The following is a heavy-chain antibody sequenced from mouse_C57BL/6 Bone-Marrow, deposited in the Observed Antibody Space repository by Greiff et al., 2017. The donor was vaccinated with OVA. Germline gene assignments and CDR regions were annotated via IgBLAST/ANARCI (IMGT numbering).Heavy chain of an antibody. CDR1: GYTFTDYY. CDR3: ARGGYGDMDY. Sequence: VQLQQSGPELVKPGASAKISCKASGYTFTDYYMNWVKQSHGKSLEWIGDINPNNGGTSYNQKFKGKATLTVDKSSSTAYMELRSLTSEDSAVYYCARGGYGDMDYWGQGTSVTVSS. J-gene: IGHJ4*01. D-gene: IGHD1-1*02. CDR2: INPNNGGT. V-gene: IGHV1-26*01.